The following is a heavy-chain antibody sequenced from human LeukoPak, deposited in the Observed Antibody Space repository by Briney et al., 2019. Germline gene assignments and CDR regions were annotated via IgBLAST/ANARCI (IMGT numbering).Heavy chain of an antibody. V-gene: IGHV3-23*01. CDR1: GFPFSSYA. D-gene: IGHD2-2*01. CDR3: AKGVYHNVEYFQH. J-gene: IGHJ1*01. CDR2: ISGSGGST. Sequence: PGGSLGLSCAASGFPFSSYAMSWVRQAPGRGLEGVSAISGSGGSTYYADSVKGRFTISRDNSKNTLYLQMNSLRAEDTAVYYCAKGVYHNVEYFQHWGQGTLVTVSS.